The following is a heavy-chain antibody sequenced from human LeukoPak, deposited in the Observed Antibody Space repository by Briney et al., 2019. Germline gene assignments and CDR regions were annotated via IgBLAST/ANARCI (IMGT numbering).Heavy chain of an antibody. V-gene: IGHV3-21*04. CDR3: ARGNGMDV. J-gene: IGHJ6*02. CDR1: GFTFSTYS. CDR2: ISSSTYI. Sequence: GGSLRLSCAASGFTFSTYSMNWVRQAPGKGLEWVSSISSSTYIYYADSVKGRFTISRDNSKNTLYLQMNSLRAEDTAVYYCARGNGMDVWGQGTTVTVSS.